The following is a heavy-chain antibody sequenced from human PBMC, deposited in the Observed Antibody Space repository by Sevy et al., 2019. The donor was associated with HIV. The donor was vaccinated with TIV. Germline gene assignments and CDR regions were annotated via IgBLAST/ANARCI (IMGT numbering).Heavy chain of an antibody. CDR2: VNNDGSGQ. CDR1: GFTFTNFW. CDR3: GGNSGN. D-gene: IGHD6-19*01. Sequence: GGSLRLSCAASGFTFTNFWMSWVRQAPGKGLEWVANVNNDGSGQKYADSVKGRFIITRDNAKNSLYLQMNSLRTEETAVYYCGGNSGNWGQGTLVTVSS. J-gene: IGHJ4*02. V-gene: IGHV3-7*01.